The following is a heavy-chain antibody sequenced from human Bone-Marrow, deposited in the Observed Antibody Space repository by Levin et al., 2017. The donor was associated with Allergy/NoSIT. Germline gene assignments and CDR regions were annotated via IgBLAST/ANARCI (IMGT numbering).Heavy chain of an antibody. V-gene: IGHV3-23*01. J-gene: IGHJ4*02. CDR3: AKLVWDIVVVPAAMPYDY. CDR1: GFTFSSYA. Sequence: GGSLRLSCAASGFTFSSYAMSWVRQAPGKGLEWVSAISGSGGSTYYADSVKGRFTISRDNSKNTLYLQMNSLRAEDTAVYYCAKLVWDIVVVPAAMPYDYWGQGTLVTVSS. D-gene: IGHD2-2*01. CDR2: ISGSGGST.